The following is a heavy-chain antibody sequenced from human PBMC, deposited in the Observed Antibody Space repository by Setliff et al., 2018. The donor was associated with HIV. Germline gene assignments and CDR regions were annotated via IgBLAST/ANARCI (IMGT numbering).Heavy chain of an antibody. Sequence: LSLTCAVYGGSFSDQYWSWIRQPPGKGLEWIGEINYRGTTNDNPSLRSRVTISVDTSRNQFSLKLNSVTAADTAVYYCARHMLYDSSGYTHAYFDYWGQGTLVTVSS. CDR2: INYRGTT. CDR3: ARHMLYDSSGYTHAYFDY. D-gene: IGHD3-22*01. CDR1: GGSFSDQY. V-gene: IGHV4-34*01. J-gene: IGHJ4*02.